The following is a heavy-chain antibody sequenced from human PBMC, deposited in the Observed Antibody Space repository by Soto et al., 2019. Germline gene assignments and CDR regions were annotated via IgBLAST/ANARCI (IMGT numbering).Heavy chain of an antibody. J-gene: IGHJ5*02. Sequence: SQTLSLTCTVSGGSISSSSYYWGWIRQPPGKGLEWIGSIYYSGSTYYNPSLKSRVTISVDTSKNQFSLKLSSVTAADTAVYYCATDGGSGYYIRFGLGVWFDPWGQGTLVTVSS. V-gene: IGHV4-39*01. CDR3: ATDGGSGYYIRFGLGVWFDP. D-gene: IGHD3-3*01. CDR2: IYYSGST. CDR1: GGSISSSSYY.